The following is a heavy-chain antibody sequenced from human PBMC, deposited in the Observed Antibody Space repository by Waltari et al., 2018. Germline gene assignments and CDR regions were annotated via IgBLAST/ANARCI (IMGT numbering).Heavy chain of an antibody. CDR2: IYYSWST. CDR3: ARDPWDIVVVVAATSTSDAFDI. J-gene: IGHJ3*02. D-gene: IGHD2-15*01. CDR1: GGSISSSSYY. V-gene: IGHV4-39*07. Sequence: QLQLQESGPGLVKPSETLSLTCTVSGGSISSSSYYWGWIRQPPGKGLEWIGSIYYSWSTYDNPSLKSRVTISVDTSKNQFSLKLSSVTAADTAVYYCARDPWDIVVVVAATSTSDAFDIWGQGTMVTVSS.